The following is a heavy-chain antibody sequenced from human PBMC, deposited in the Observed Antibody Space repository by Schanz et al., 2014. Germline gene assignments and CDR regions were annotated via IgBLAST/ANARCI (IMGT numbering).Heavy chain of an antibody. D-gene: IGHD6-13*01. CDR2: IGHSGNT. Sequence: VQLVESGGGLVQPGGSLRLSCAASGFTVSKNYMSWVRQPPGKGLEWIGDIGHSGNTKDNPSLKSRVTMSVETSKNQFSLNLSSVTAADTAVYYCARGRQQLGSFDYWGPGTLVSVSS. J-gene: IGHJ4*02. CDR3: ARGRQQLGSFDY. CDR1: GFTVSKNY. V-gene: IGHV4-34*01.